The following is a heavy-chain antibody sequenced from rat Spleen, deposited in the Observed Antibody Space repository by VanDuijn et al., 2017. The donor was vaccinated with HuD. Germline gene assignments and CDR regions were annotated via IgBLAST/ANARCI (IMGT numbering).Heavy chain of an antibody. CDR1: GFTFSDYY. J-gene: IGHJ4*01. Sequence: EVQLVESGGGLVQPGRSLKLSCEASGFTFSDYYMAWVRQAPTKGLEWVAAISHDGSTTYYRDSVKGRFTISRENAKTTLYLQMDSLRSEDTATYYCARSGLHNNDNGIMDVWGQGASLTVSS. CDR3: ARSGLHNNDNGIMDV. D-gene: IGHD1-10*01. V-gene: IGHV5-29*01. CDR2: ISHDGSTT.